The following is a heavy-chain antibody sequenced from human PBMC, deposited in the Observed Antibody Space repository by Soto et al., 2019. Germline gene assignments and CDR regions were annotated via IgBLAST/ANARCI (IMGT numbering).Heavy chain of an antibody. J-gene: IGHJ4*02. D-gene: IGHD2-21*02. CDR2: NYWEDDK. CDR3: AHRQVTVYSDY. Sequence: SGPTLVNHTPTLTLTCTFSGFSLSTSGVGVGWIRQPPGKALERLALNYWEDDKSYSPSLKSSPTITKHTTKNQVDLTMTNMDSVDSATYYRAHRQVTVYSDYWGEVVLVTVSS. CDR1: GFSLSTSGVG. V-gene: IGHV2-5*02.